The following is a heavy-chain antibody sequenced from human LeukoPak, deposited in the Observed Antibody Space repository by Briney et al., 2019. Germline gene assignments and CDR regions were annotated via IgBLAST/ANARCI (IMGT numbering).Heavy chain of an antibody. J-gene: IGHJ4*02. D-gene: IGHD3-10*01. V-gene: IGHV3-21*01. CDR1: GFTFSSYS. CDR3: ARDLGSTRLTPIDY. CDR2: ISSSSSYI. Sequence: PGGSLRLSCAASGFTFSSYSMNWVRQAPGKGLEWVSSISSSSSYIYYADSVKGRFTISRDNAKNSLYLQMNSLRAEDTAVYYCARDLGSTRLTPIDYWGQGTLVTVSS.